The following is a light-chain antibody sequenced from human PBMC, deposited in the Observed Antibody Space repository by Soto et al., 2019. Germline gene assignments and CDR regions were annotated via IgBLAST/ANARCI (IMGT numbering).Light chain of an antibody. Sequence: EIVMTQSPATLSVSPGERATLSCRASQSVSSSLAWYQKKPGQAPRLLIYGASTRAPGIPDRFSGSGSGTEFTLNISSLQSEDFAVYYCQQYNNWWTFGQGTRVEIK. V-gene: IGKV3-15*01. CDR1: QSVSSS. J-gene: IGKJ1*01. CDR2: GAS. CDR3: QQYNNWWT.